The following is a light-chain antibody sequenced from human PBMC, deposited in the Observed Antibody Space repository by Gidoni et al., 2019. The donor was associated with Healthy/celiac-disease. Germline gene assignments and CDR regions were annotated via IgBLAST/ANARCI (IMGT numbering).Light chain of an antibody. Sequence: IVLPHAPLSLRVIPGEPASTSCRSSQSLLHSNGYNYLDWFLQRPGQSPQLLIYLGSNRASGVPDRCSGGGSGTDFTLKISRVEAEDVGVYYGMQALQTPPTFGQGTKVEI. CDR3: MQALQTPPT. V-gene: IGKV2-28*01. CDR1: QSLLHSNGYNY. CDR2: LGS. J-gene: IGKJ1*01.